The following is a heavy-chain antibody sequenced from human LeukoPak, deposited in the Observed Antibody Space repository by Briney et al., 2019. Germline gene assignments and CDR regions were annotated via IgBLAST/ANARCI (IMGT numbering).Heavy chain of an antibody. CDR1: GFSFSSQW. CDR2: ISPNSNDI. CDR3: SRDPRLLDY. Sequence: GGSLRLSCAASGFSFSSQWMSWVRQAPGKGLEWIVYISPNSNDISYADSVKGRFTISRDNARNPLYLQMNSLTVEDTGVYYCSRDPRLLDYWGQGSLVTVSS. J-gene: IGHJ4*02. D-gene: IGHD6-25*01. V-gene: IGHV3-21*05.